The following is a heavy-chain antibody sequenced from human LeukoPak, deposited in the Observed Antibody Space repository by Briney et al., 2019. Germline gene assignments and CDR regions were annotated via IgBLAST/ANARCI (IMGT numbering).Heavy chain of an antibody. CDR2: ISNGGGTI. Sequence: GGFLRLSCAASGFTFSSYAMSWVRQAPGKGLEWVSDISNGGGTIYYADSVKGRFTISRDNSKDTLSLQMNSLRAEDTAVYYCAKDIAQGYTFGSIEQDYWGQGTLVTVSS. V-gene: IGHV3-23*01. J-gene: IGHJ4*02. CDR1: GFTFSSYA. D-gene: IGHD5-18*01. CDR3: AKDIAQGYTFGSIEQDY.